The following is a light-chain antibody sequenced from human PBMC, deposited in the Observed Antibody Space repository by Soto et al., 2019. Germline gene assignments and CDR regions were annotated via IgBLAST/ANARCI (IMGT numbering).Light chain of an antibody. CDR3: QQYGSSPRT. Sequence: IVLMQSPDTLSLSPGERATLSCRASRSLSSDYLAWYQQKPGQAPRLLFYHASRRATGTPDRFSGSGPGTDFSLTISSLEPGDLAVYYCQQYGSSPRTFGQGTKVDIK. J-gene: IGKJ1*01. CDR2: HAS. V-gene: IGKV3-20*01. CDR1: RSLSSDY.